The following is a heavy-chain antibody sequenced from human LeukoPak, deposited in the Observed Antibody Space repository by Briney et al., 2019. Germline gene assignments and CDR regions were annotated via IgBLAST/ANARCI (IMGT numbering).Heavy chain of an antibody. J-gene: IGHJ6*03. D-gene: IGHD5-18*01. CDR1: GGSISSSSYY. Sequence: KTSETLSLTCTVSGGSISSSSYYWGWIRQPPGKGLEWIGSIYYSGSTYYNPSLKSRVTISIDTSKNQFSLKVRSVTAADTAVYFCAREGRYRYGYSEYHSYMDIWGKGTTVTVSS. V-gene: IGHV4-39*07. CDR3: AREGRYRYGYSEYHSYMDI. CDR2: IYYSGST.